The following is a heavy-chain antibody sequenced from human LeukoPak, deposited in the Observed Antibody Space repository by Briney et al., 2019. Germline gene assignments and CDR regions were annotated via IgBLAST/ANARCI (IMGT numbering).Heavy chain of an antibody. CDR3: ARDGDFDF. CDR2: ISYDGSNK. D-gene: IGHD3-16*01. J-gene: IGHJ4*02. Sequence: GGSLRLSCAASGFTFSSYAMHWVRQAPGKGLEWVAVISYDGSNKYYADSVKGRFTISRDNSKNTLYLQMNSLRAEDTAVYYCARDGDFDFWGQGIQVTVSS. V-gene: IGHV3-30-3*01. CDR1: GFTFSSYA.